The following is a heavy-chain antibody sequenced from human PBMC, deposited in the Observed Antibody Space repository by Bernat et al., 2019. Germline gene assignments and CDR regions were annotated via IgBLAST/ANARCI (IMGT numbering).Heavy chain of an antibody. D-gene: IGHD3-10*01. Sequence: QVQLVESGGGVVQPGRSLRLSCAASGFTFSTYGMHWVRQAPGKGLEWVAVIWYDGSNKYYADSVKGRFTISRDNSKNTLYLQMNSLRAEDTAVYYCARDFRKGKTLDYWGQGTLVTVSS. J-gene: IGHJ4*02. CDR3: ARDFRKGKTLDY. V-gene: IGHV3-33*01. CDR1: GFTFSTYG. CDR2: IWYDGSNK.